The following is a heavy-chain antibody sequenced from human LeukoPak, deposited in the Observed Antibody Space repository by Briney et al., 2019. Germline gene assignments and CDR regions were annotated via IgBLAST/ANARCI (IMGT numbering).Heavy chain of an antibody. Sequence: PSEILSLTCTVSGGSISSYYWSWIRQPPGKGLEWIGYIYTSGSTNYNPSLKSRVTISVDTSKNQFSLKLSSVTAADTAVYYCARPYTSGWYGAFDIWGQGTMVTVSS. D-gene: IGHD6-19*01. V-gene: IGHV4-4*09. CDR1: GGSISSYY. CDR2: IYTSGST. J-gene: IGHJ3*02. CDR3: ARPYTSGWYGAFDI.